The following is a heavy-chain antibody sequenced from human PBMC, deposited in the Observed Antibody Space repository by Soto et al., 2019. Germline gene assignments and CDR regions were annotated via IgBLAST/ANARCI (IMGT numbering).Heavy chain of an antibody. CDR1: GGSITSITNHY. Sequence: QVRLQESGPGLVKPSETLSLTCTVSGGSITSITNHYCSWIRQPPGKGLEWIGYISYSGHTSYKPSLKSRVILSVDTSKNQVSLNLASVTAADTAVYYCATQGFGTLHGLVDVWGQGTTVTVSS. CDR2: ISYSGHT. J-gene: IGHJ6*02. D-gene: IGHD1-7*01. V-gene: IGHV4-59*08. CDR3: ATQGFGTLHGLVDV.